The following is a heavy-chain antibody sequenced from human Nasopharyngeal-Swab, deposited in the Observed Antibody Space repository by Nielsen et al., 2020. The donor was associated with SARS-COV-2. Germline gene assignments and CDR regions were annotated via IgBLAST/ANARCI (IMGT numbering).Heavy chain of an antibody. D-gene: IGHD3-10*01. CDR2: INPSGGST. J-gene: IGHJ5*02. Sequence: ASVKVSCKASGYTFNSYYMHWVRQAPGQGLEWMGIINPSGGSTSYAQKFQGRVTMTRDTSTSTVYMELSSLRSEDTAVYYCARGPTYYYGSGSSGPFDPWGQGNLVTVSS. CDR1: GYTFNSYY. CDR3: ARGPTYYYGSGSSGPFDP. V-gene: IGHV1-46*02.